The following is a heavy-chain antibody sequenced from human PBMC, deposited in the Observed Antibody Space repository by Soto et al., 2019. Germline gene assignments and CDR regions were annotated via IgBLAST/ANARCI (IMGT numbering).Heavy chain of an antibody. J-gene: IGHJ4*02. V-gene: IGHV2-5*01. CDR2: IYWTDDK. D-gene: IGHD6-19*01. CDR1: WFSLSTSGLG. CDR3: AHRPSGWYLFDY. Sequence: QITLKESGHTLVRPTQTLTLTCTFSWFSLSTSGLGVGWIRHPPGKALEWLALIYWTDDKRYSPSLKARLTITKDTSKNQVVLTMTNMDPVDTATYYCAHRPSGWYLFDYWGQGTLVTVSS.